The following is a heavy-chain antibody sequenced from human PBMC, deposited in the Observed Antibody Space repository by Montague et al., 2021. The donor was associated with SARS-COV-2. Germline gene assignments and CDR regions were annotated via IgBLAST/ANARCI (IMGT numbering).Heavy chain of an antibody. J-gene: IGHJ3*02. CDR1: GGSISSSSYY. V-gene: IGHV4-39*01. CDR3: ASPTYYYDSSGSDAFDI. D-gene: IGHD3-22*01. Sequence: SETLSLTCTVSGGSISSSSYYWGWIRQPPGKGLKWIGSIYYSGSTYYNPSLKSRVTISVDTSKNQFSLKLSSATAADTAVYYCASPTYYYDSSGSDAFDIWGQGTMVTVSS. CDR2: IYYSGST.